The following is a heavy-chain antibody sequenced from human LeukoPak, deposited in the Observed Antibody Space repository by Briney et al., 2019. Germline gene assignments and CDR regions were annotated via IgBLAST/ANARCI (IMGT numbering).Heavy chain of an antibody. CDR2: ISSSGSTI. V-gene: IGHV3-11*04. D-gene: IGHD2-21*02. Sequence: PGGSLRLCSAASGFTFSDYYISCIRQAPGRGLEWVSYISSSGSTIYYAGSVKGRLTISRDNAKSSLYLQMNSLRAEDTAVYYCARRRGCGGDCYTLDYYYYMDVWGKGTTVTVSS. CDR3: ARRRGCGGDCYTLDYYYYMDV. CDR1: GFTFSDYY. J-gene: IGHJ6*03.